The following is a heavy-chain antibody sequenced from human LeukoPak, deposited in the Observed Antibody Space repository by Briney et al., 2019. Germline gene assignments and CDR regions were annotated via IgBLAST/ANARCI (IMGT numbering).Heavy chain of an antibody. Sequence: GASVKVSCKVSGYTLTELSMHWVRQAPGKGLEWMGGFDPEDGETIYAQKFQGRVTMTEDTSTDTAYMELSSLRSEDTAVYYCATSPYSSGWTYYFDYWGQGTLVTVSS. D-gene: IGHD6-19*01. V-gene: IGHV1-24*01. CDR2: FDPEDGET. CDR3: ATSPYSSGWTYYFDY. J-gene: IGHJ4*02. CDR1: GYTLTELS.